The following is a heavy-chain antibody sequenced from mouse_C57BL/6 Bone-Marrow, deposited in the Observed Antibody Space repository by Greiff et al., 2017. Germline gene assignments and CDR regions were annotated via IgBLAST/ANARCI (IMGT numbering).Heavy chain of an antibody. CDR2: INPGSGGT. CDR3: ARRGTYYSNYGFYYAMAY. D-gene: IGHD2-5*01. V-gene: IGHV1-54*01. Sequence: QVQLQQSGAELVRPGTSVKVSCKASGYAFTNYLIEWVKQRPGQGLEWIGVINPGSGGTNYNEKFKGKATLTADKSSSTAYMQLSSLTSEDSAVYFCARRGTYYSNYGFYYAMAYWGQGTSVTVSS. J-gene: IGHJ4*01. CDR1: GYAFTNYL.